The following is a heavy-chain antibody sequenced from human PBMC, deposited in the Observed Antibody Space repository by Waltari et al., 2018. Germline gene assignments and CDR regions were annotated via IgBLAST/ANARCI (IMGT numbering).Heavy chain of an antibody. J-gene: IGHJ4*02. CDR1: GGTLSDYT. D-gene: IGHD1-1*01. CDR3: ARDDATTGHLDS. Sequence: QVQMVQSGAEVKKPGSSVKVSCKTSGGTLSDYTINWVRQAPGQGLEWMVRIIPIFGKANYAQKFQGRVTFTADQATHTAYMEVSGLTSEDTALYYCARDDATTGHLDSWGQGTPVTISS. V-gene: IGHV1-69*08. CDR2: IIPIFGKA.